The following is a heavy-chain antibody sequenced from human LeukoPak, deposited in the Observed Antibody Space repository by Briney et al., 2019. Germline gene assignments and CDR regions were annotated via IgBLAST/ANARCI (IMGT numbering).Heavy chain of an antibody. J-gene: IGHJ5*02. D-gene: IGHD6-19*01. Sequence: ASVKVSCKASGYTFTSHGISWVRQAPGQGLEWMGWISAYNGNTNYAQKLQGRVTMTTDTSTSTAYMELRSLRSDDTAVYYCARGRRSSGWLERWFDPWGQGTLVTVSS. CDR2: ISAYNGNT. V-gene: IGHV1-18*01. CDR1: GYTFTSHG. CDR3: ARGRRSSGWLERWFDP.